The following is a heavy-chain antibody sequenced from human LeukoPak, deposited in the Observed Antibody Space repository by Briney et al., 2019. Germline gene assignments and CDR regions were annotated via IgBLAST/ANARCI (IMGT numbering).Heavy chain of an antibody. J-gene: IGHJ4*02. D-gene: IGHD4-17*01. Sequence: PGGSLRLSCAASGFTFSSYAMHWVRQAPGKGLEWGAVISYDGSNKYYADSVKGRFTISRDNSKNTLYLQMNSLRAEDTAVYYCARESYGDFGFDYWGQGTLVTVSS. CDR1: GFTFSSYA. V-gene: IGHV3-30*04. CDR2: ISYDGSNK. CDR3: ARESYGDFGFDY.